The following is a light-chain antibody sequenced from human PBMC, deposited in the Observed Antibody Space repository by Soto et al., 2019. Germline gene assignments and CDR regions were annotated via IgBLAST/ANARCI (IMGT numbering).Light chain of an antibody. V-gene: IGKV1-5*03. CDR2: KAS. J-gene: IGKJ2*01. CDR3: QQYATYPYT. CDR1: QTISSW. Sequence: DIQMTQSPSTLSASVGDGVTITCRASQTISSWLAWYQQRPGKAPKLLIYKASNLQSGVPSRFSGSGSGTEFTLSISNLQPDDFATYYCQQYATYPYTFGQGTKLEI.